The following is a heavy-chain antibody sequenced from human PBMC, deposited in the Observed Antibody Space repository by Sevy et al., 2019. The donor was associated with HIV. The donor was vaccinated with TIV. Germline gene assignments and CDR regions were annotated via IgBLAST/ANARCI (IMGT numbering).Heavy chain of an antibody. CDR2: INPGGGAP. V-gene: IGHV1-46*01. CDR3: ARLYSCGGSCYYFDL. J-gene: IGHJ4*02. D-gene: IGHD2-21*01. CDR1: GYSFTSRY. Sequence: ASVKVSCKSSGYSFTSRYLHWVRQAPGQGLAWMGQINPGGGAPIYAQKFQGRVSMTSDTSTRTIYMDVSSLRSEDTAMYYCARLYSCGGSCYYFDLWGQGTLVTVSS.